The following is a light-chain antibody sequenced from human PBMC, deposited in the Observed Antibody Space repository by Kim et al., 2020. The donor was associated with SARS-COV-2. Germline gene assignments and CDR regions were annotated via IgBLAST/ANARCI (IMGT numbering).Light chain of an antibody. CDR1: QSVKTN. Sequence: SPGERVTLSCRASQSVKTNLAWYQHQPGQAPRLLIYGASSRATDIPARFSASGSETEFTLTINSLQSEDFGIYYCQQYNDWPLLTFGGGTKVDIK. V-gene: IGKV3-15*01. CDR2: GAS. J-gene: IGKJ4*01. CDR3: QQYNDWPLLT.